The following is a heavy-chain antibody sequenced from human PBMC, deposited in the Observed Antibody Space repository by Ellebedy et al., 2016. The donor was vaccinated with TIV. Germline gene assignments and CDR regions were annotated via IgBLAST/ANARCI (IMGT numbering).Heavy chain of an antibody. V-gene: IGHV1-18*01. D-gene: IGHD3-3*01. CDR3: ARDDLEDFWSGYPDY. J-gene: IGHJ4*02. CDR1: GYTFTSYG. Sequence: AASVKVSCKASGYTFTSYGISWARQAPGQGLEWIGWISAYNGNTNYAQKLQGRVTMSTDISTSTAYMELSSLRSADTAVYYCARDDLEDFWSGYPDYWGQGTLVTVSS. CDR2: ISAYNGNT.